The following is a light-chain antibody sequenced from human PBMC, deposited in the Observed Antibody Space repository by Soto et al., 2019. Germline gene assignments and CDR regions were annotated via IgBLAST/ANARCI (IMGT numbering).Light chain of an antibody. CDR3: SSYAPSSSFAYV. CDR2: DGS. Sequence: QSALTQPASMSGSPGQPITISCTGTSSDVGSYNLVSWYQQFPDKAPKLIIYDGSERPSGVSDRFSGSKSGNTASLTISGLRAEDEAEYYCSSYAPSSSFAYVFGTGTKVTVL. V-gene: IGLV2-23*03. CDR1: SSDVGSYNL. J-gene: IGLJ1*01.